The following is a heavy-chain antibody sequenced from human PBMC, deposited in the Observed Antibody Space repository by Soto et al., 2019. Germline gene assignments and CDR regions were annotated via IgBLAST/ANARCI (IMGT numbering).Heavy chain of an antibody. CDR1: GYSFTSYW. J-gene: IGHJ6*02. CDR3: ARLYCSSTSCNYGMDV. CDR2: IDHSDSYT. D-gene: IGHD2-2*01. Sequence: GESLKISCKGSGYSFTSYWISWVRQMPGKGLEWMGRIDHSDSYTNYSPSFQGHVTISADKSISTAYLQWSSLKASDTAMYYCARLYCSSTSCNYGMDVWGQGTTVTVSS. V-gene: IGHV5-10-1*01.